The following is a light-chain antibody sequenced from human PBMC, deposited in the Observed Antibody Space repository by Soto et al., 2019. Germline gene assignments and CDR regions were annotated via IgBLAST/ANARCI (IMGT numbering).Light chain of an antibody. J-gene: IGKJ2*01. Sequence: EIVLTQSPGTLSLSPGERATLSCRASQSVSSSYLAWYQQKPGQATRLLIYGASSRATGLPDRFSGSGSGTDFTLTISSMEPEDFAVYYCQQYGSSPMYTFGQGTKLEIK. V-gene: IGKV3-20*01. CDR3: QQYGSSPMYT. CDR1: QSVSSSY. CDR2: GAS.